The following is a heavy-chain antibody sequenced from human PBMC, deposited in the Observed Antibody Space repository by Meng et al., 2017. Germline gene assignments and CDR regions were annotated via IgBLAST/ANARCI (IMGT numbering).Heavy chain of an antibody. CDR3: ARDEDISAAGKLFGDY. D-gene: IGHD6-13*01. V-gene: IGHV1-2*06. CDR1: GYTFPDYY. J-gene: IGHJ4*02. CDR2: IDPKNGDT. Sequence: LGQYGAEVKKPGASVKVSCKPSGYTFPDYYIHWVRQAPGQGLEWMGRIDPKNGDTHYAQKFQGRVTMTGDTSISTAYMDLSGLRSDDTAVYYCARDEDISAAGKLFGDYWGQGTLVTVSS.